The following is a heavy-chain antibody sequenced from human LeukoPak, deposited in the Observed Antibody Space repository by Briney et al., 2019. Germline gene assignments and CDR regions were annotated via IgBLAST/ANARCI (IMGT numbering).Heavy chain of an antibody. CDR1: GFTFSSYS. V-gene: IGHV3-23*01. Sequence: GGSLRLSCAASGFTFSSYSMNWVRQAPGKGLEWVSAISGSGGSTYYADSVKGRFTISRDNSKNTLYLQMNSLRAEDTAVYYCAILETAIDYWGQGTLVTVSS. CDR3: AILETAIDY. CDR2: ISGSGGST. D-gene: IGHD2-21*02. J-gene: IGHJ4*02.